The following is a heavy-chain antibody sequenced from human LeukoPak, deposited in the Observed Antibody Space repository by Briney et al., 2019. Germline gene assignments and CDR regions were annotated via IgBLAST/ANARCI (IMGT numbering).Heavy chain of an antibody. CDR2: ISYDGNNK. J-gene: IGHJ4*02. V-gene: IGHV3-30*18. CDR1: GFTFSSYG. D-gene: IGHD6-19*01. CDR3: AKDLGFDGYRSGWPDY. Sequence: PGGSLRLSCAASGFTFSSYGIHWVRQAPGKGLEWVAVISYDGNNKYYADSVRGRFTISRDNSKNTLYLQMNSLRAEDTAVYYCAKDLGFDGYRSGWPDYWGQGTLVTVSS.